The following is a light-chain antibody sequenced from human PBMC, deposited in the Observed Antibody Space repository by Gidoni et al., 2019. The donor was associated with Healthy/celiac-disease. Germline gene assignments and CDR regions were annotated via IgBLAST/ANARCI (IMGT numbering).Light chain of an antibody. CDR1: QSVSSY. Sequence: EIALTQSPGTLSLTPGERATLSCRASQSVSSYLAWYQQKPGQAPRLLIYAASNRATGIPDRFSGSGSGTDFTLTISRLEPEDFAVYYCQQYLSFWTFGQGTKVEIK. J-gene: IGKJ1*01. CDR3: QQYLSFWT. CDR2: AAS. V-gene: IGKV3-20*01.